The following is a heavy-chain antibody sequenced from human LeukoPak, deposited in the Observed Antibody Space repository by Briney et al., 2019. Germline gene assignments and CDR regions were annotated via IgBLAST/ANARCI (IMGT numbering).Heavy chain of an antibody. D-gene: IGHD2-8*01. J-gene: IGHJ6*02. CDR1: GFTFSSYA. Sequence: GGSLRLSCAASGFTFSSYAMSWVRQAPGKGLEWVAVIWYDGSNKYYADSVKGRFTISRDNSKNTLYLQMNSLRAEDTAVYYCARDFGGMVRYGMDVWGQGTTVTVSS. V-gene: IGHV3-33*08. CDR3: ARDFGGMVRYGMDV. CDR2: IWYDGSNK.